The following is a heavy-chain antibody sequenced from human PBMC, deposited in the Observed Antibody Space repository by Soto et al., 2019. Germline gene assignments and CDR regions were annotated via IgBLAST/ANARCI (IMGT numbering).Heavy chain of an antibody. CDR2: IYYSGST. Sequence: QVQLQESGPGLVKPSQTLSLTCTVSGGSISSGGYYWSWILQHPGKGLEWIGYIYYSGSTYYNPALKSRVTISVDPSKNQFALKLSSVTAADTAVYYCAREGSRDGYNKVFDYWCQGTLVTVSS. J-gene: IGHJ4*02. V-gene: IGHV4-31*03. D-gene: IGHD3-10*01. CDR3: AREGSRDGYNKVFDY. CDR1: GGSISSGGYY.